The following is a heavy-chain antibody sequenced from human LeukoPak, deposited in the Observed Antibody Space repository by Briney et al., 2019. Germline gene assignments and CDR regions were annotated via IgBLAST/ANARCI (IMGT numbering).Heavy chain of an antibody. J-gene: IGHJ4*02. D-gene: IGHD6-19*01. V-gene: IGHV4-59*08. CDR2: IYYSGST. CDR3: ARGYSSGWFPHYFDY. CDR1: GGSISSYY. Sequence: SETLSLTCTVSGGSISSYYWSWIRQPPGKGLEWIGYIYYSGSTNYNPSLKSRVTISVDKSKNQFSLKLSSVTAADTAVYYCARGYSSGWFPHYFDYWGQGTLVTVSS.